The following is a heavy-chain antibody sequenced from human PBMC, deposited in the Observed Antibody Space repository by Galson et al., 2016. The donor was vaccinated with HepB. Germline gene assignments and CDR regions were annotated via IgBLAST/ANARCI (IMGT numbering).Heavy chain of an antibody. V-gene: IGHV3-30*18. CDR2: ISNDGSSN. Sequence: SLRLSCAVSGFTFSSYGMNWVRQAPGKGLEWVAFISNDGSSNYYAYSVKGRFTISRDQSKHTLYLQLSSLRVEDTAVYFCTKGTTYYDFWGTFDYWGQGTLVTVSS. J-gene: IGHJ4*02. D-gene: IGHD3-3*01. CDR3: TKGTTYYDFWGTFDY. CDR1: GFTFSSYG.